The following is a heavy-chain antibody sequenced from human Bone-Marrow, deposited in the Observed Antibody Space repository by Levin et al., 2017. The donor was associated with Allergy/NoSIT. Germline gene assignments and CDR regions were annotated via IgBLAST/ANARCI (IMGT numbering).Heavy chain of an antibody. CDR3: AKAGTTVMLDYSYLDV. V-gene: IGHV3-23*01. CDR2: LDGSSGKT. CDR1: GFIFADYA. D-gene: IGHD4-17*01. J-gene: IGHJ6*03. Sequence: GGSLRLSCTISGFIFADYAMNWVRQAPGRGLEWVSSLDGSSGKTHYADVVKGRFTISREYSKNTLFLQMNSLRVEDTARYYCAKAGTTVMLDYSYLDVWGEGTGSPSP.